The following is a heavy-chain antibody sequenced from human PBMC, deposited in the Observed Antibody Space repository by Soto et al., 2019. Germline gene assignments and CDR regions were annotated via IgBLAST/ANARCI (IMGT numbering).Heavy chain of an antibody. CDR3: ARDREMGTDSSGYPQVHYFDY. D-gene: IGHD3-22*01. J-gene: IGHJ4*02. CDR1: GGSISCYY. CDR2: IYYSGST. Sequence: PSDTLSLTGTVSGGSISCYYWSWIRQPPGKGLEWIGYIYYSGSTNYNPSLKSRVTISVDTSKNQFSLKLSSVTAADTAVYYCARDREMGTDSSGYPQVHYFDYWGLGTLITVS. V-gene: IGHV4-59*01.